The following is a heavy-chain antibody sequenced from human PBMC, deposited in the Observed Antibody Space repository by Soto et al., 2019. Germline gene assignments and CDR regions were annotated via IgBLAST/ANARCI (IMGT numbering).Heavy chain of an antibody. J-gene: IGHJ4*03. D-gene: IGHD1-1*01. CDR1: GFTFATYA. V-gene: IGHV3-23*01. CDR2: ISATGIST. Sequence: GGSLRLSCAASGFTFATYAMSWVRQAPGKGLEWVSAISATGISTHYADSVKGRVTISRDNSANTLSLAMGSLTAEDTAVYYCARDKDTSSWTGFDFWGHGTLVTVSS. CDR3: ARDKDTSSWTGFDF.